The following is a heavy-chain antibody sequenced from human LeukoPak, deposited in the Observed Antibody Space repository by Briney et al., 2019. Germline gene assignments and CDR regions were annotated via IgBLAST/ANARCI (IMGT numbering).Heavy chain of an antibody. V-gene: IGHV3-21*01. CDR1: GFPLCSHR. CDR3: TREVRGSAAAAGKGYYYMDV. D-gene: IGHD6-13*01. CDR2: FISCSKLL. Sequence: GGGLRHSCAASGFPLCSHRREWGPQAPGRGLERVSSFISCSKLLKDAPSEKGRFTISRDNAKNSRYLQMNSLRAEDTAVYYCTREVRGSAAAAGKGYYYMDVCGKGTKVTVSS. J-gene: IGHJ6*03.